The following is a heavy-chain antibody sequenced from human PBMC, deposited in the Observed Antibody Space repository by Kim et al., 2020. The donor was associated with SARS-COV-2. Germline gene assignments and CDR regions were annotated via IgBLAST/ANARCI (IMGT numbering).Heavy chain of an antibody. CDR1: GGSFSGYY. D-gene: IGHD3-9*01. CDR2: INHSGST. CDR3: ARGVRSRTYYDILTGYSFDY. V-gene: IGHV4-34*01. Sequence: SETLSLTCAVYGGSFSGYYWSWIRQPPGKGLEWIGEINHSGSTNYNPSLKSRVTISVDTSKNQFSLKLSSVTAADTAVYYCARGVRSRTYYDILTGYSFDYWGQGTLVTVSS. J-gene: IGHJ4*02.